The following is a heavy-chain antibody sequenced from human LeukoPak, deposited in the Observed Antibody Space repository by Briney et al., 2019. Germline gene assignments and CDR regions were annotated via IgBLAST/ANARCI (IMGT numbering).Heavy chain of an antibody. CDR1: GFTFSSYA. D-gene: IGHD5-12*01. Sequence: QPGGSLRLSCAASGFTFSSYAMSWVRQAPGKGLEWVSAISGSGGSTYYADSVKGRFTISRDNSKNTLYLQMNGLRAEDTAVYYCVKDYRGQGYDHAGSDAFDIWGQGTMVTVSS. CDR3: VKDYRGQGYDHAGSDAFDI. CDR2: ISGSGGST. J-gene: IGHJ3*02. V-gene: IGHV3-23*01.